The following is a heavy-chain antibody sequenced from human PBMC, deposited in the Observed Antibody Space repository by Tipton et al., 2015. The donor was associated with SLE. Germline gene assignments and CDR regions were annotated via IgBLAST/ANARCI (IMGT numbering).Heavy chain of an antibody. CDR2: IYTSGST. CDR3: EAQDY. Sequence: TLSLTCTVSGGSISSGSYYWSWIRQPAGKGLEWIGRIYTSGSTNYNPPLKSRVTISVDTSKNQFSLKLSSVTAADTAVYYCEAQDYWGQGTLVTVSS. J-gene: IGHJ4*02. CDR1: GGSISSGSYY. V-gene: IGHV4-61*02.